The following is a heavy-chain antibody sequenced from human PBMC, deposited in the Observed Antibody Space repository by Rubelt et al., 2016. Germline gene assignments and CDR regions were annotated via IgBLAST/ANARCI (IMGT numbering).Heavy chain of an antibody. CDR2: IYYTGST. Sequence: QVQLQESGPGLVKPSETLSLTCTVSGGSISSYYWNWIRQPPGKGLEWIGHIYYTGSTIYNPSLESRVTISVDTTNNQFSLRLSSVTAADAAVYYCARVHRTAAGRPFDNWGQGILVTVSS. CDR1: GGSISSYY. V-gene: IGHV4-59*01. CDR3: ARVHRTAAGRPFDN. J-gene: IGHJ4*02. D-gene: IGHD6-13*01.